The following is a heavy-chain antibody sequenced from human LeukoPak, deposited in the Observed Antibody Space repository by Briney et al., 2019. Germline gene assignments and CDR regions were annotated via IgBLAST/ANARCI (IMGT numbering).Heavy chain of an antibody. CDR3: ARDGATAAGDY. D-gene: IGHD2-2*01. CDR1: GFTFSSYS. J-gene: IGHJ4*02. CDR2: ISSSSNTI. Sequence: GGSLGLSCAASGFTFSSYSMNWVRQAPGKGLEWVSYISSSSNTIYYADSVKGRLTISRDNAKNSLYLQMNSLRAEDTAVYYCARDGATAAGDYWGQGTLVTVSS. V-gene: IGHV3-48*01.